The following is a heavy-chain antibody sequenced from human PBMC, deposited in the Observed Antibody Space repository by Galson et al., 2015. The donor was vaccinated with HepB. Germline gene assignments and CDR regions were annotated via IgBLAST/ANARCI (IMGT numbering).Heavy chain of an antibody. J-gene: IGHJ4*02. CDR2: INGDGIDT. CDR3: ATDGGYCSGANCPPHD. V-gene: IGHV3-74*01. D-gene: IGHD2-15*01. Sequence: SLRLSCAASGFTFSSYWMYWIRQAPGKGLVWVSRINGDGIDTRYADSAKGRFTISRDNAKNTLSLQMNSLRVEDTAVYYCATDGGYCSGANCPPHDWGQGTLVTVSS. CDR1: GFTFSSYW.